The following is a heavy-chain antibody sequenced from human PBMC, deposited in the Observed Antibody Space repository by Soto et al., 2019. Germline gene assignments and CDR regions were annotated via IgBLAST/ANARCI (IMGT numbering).Heavy chain of an antibody. V-gene: IGHV4-59*08. Sequence: SETLSLTCTVSGGSISSYYWSWIRQPPGKGLEWIGYIYYSGSTNYNPSLKSRVTISVDTSKNQFSLKLSSVTAADTAVYYCARVTIFGGDYYYYMDVWGKGTTVTVSS. J-gene: IGHJ6*03. CDR3: ARVTIFGGDYYYYMDV. CDR1: GGSISSYY. CDR2: IYYSGST. D-gene: IGHD3-3*01.